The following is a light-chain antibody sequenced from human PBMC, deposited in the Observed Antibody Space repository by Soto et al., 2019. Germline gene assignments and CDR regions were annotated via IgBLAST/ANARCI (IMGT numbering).Light chain of an antibody. V-gene: IGLV3-21*02. CDR2: DDS. Sequence: SYELTQPPSVSVAPGQTGRITCGGNNIGSKSVHCYQQKPGQAPVLVVHDDSDRPSGIPERFSGSNSGNTATLTISRVEAGDEADDYCQVWDSSSDHPVVFGGGTKVTVL. CDR3: QVWDSSSDHPVV. J-gene: IGLJ2*01. CDR1: NIGSKS.